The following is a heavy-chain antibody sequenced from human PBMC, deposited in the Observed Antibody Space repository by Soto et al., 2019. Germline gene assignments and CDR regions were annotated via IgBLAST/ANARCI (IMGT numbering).Heavy chain of an antibody. Sequence: QVQLVQSGAEVKKPGASVKVSCKASGYTFTSYGISWVRQAPGQGLEWMGWISAYNGNTNYAQRLQGRVTMTTDTSTSTAYMELRSLRSDDTAVYYCARERRYCSSTSCRHFDPWGQGTLVTVSS. CDR1: GYTFTSYG. CDR2: ISAYNGNT. V-gene: IGHV1-18*01. D-gene: IGHD2-2*01. CDR3: ARERRYCSSTSCRHFDP. J-gene: IGHJ5*02.